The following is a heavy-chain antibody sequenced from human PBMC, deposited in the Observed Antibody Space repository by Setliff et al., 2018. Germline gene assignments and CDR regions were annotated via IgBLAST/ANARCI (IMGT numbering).Heavy chain of an antibody. CDR2: IYPSNSNI. D-gene: IGHD5-12*01. V-gene: IGHV5-51*01. Sequence: GASLTISCKASGYSFTDYWIAWVRQMPGKGLEWMGIIYPSNSNIKYSPSFEAQITFSVDKSTTTAYLQWSSLKASDTAIYYCARHRVGNSGYAIPILDFWGQGALVTVSS. CDR1: GYSFTDYW. J-gene: IGHJ4*02. CDR3: ARHRVGNSGYAIPILDF.